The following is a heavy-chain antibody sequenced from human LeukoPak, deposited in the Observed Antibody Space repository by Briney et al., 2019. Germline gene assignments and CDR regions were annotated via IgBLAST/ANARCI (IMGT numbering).Heavy chain of an antibody. Sequence: WIRXXXGXGLXWMGEIDHRGITNYNPSLKSRVTISLDKSKSQFSLEVISVTAADTAVYYCARGRTGYYGSATIDYWGQGTLVTVSS. V-gene: IGHV4-34*01. CDR2: IDHRGIT. J-gene: IGHJ4*02. CDR3: ARGRTGYYGSATIDY. D-gene: IGHD3/OR15-3a*01.